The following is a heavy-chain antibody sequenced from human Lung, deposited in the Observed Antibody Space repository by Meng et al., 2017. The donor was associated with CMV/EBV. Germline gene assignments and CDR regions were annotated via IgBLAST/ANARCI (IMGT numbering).Heavy chain of an antibody. J-gene: IGHJ6*02. CDR2: IGRDGSDK. Sequence: GGSXRLXCAASGFTFSGYWMNWVRQAPGKGLEWVANIGRDGSDKYYVDSVKGRFTISRDNTRNSIHLQMNSLKAEDTAVYYCATYLGHCNPGVCQPQYYGLDVXGQGTTVTVSS. CDR1: GFTFSGYW. V-gene: IGHV3-7*01. D-gene: IGHD2-8*01. CDR3: ATYLGHCNPGVCQPQYYGLDV.